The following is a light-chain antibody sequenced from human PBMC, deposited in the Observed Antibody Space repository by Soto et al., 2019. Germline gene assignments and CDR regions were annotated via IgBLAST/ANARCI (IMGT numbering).Light chain of an antibody. J-gene: IGKJ1*01. CDR3: QQYGSSFWT. V-gene: IGKV3-20*01. CDR2: GAS. Sequence: EIVLTQSPGTLSLSPGERATLSCRASQSVSSSYLAWYQQKPGQAPRLLIYGASSRATGIPDRFSGSGSGTDFTLTISRLEPEYFXVYYCQQYGSSFWTFGQGTKVEIK. CDR1: QSVSSSY.